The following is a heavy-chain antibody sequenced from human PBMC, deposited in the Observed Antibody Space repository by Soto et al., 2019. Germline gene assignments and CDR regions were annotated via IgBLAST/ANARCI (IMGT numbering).Heavy chain of an antibody. CDR2: ISAYNGNT. D-gene: IGHD3-22*01. Sequence: GASVKVSCKASGYTFTSYGISWVRQAPGQGLEWMGWISAYNGNTNYAQKLQGRVTMTTDTSTSTAYMELRSLRSDDTAVYYCASSNSGYYPYAFDIWGQGTMVTVSS. CDR3: ASSNSGYYPYAFDI. V-gene: IGHV1-18*01. CDR1: GYTFTSYG. J-gene: IGHJ3*02.